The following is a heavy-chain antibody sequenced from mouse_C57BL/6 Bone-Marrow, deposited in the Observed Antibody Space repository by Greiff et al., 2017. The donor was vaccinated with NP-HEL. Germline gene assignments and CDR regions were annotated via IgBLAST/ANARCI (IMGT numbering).Heavy chain of an antibody. CDR2: IDPSDSYT. Sequence: QVQLQQPGAELVKPGASVKLSCKASGYTFTSYWMQWVKQRPGQGLEWIGEIDPSDSYTNYNQKFKGKATLTVDTSSSTAYMQLSSLTSEDSAVYYCARGATVVAISYWYFDVWGTGTTVTVSS. CDR3: ARGATVVAISYWYFDV. V-gene: IGHV1-50*01. CDR1: GYTFTSYW. J-gene: IGHJ1*03. D-gene: IGHD1-1*01.